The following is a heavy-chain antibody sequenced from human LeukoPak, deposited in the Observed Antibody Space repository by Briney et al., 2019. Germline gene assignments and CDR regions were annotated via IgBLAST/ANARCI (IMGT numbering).Heavy chain of an antibody. V-gene: IGHV3-23*01. CDR2: INESGGTT. CDR3: AKGVGATPFDY. D-gene: IGHD1-26*01. CDR1: GFTFSAYA. J-gene: IGHJ4*02. Sequence: GGSLRLSCAASGFTFSAYAMTWVRQAPGKGLEWVSSINESGGTTYYADSVKGRFTIPRDSSKNTLYLQMNSLRAEDTAVYYCAKGVGATPFDYWGQGTLVTVSS.